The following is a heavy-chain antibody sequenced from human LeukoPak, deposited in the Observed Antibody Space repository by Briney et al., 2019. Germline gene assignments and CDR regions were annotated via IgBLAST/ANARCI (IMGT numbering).Heavy chain of an antibody. D-gene: IGHD4-23*01. CDR3: ARDYYGGNPEYYFDY. CDR1: GFTFSSYW. CDR2: IKQDGSEK. J-gene: IGHJ4*02. V-gene: IGHV3-7*01. Sequence: GGSLRLSCAASGFTFSSYWMSWVRQAPGKGLEWVANIKQDGSEKYYVDSVKGRFTISRDNAKNSLYLQMNSLRAEDTAVYYCARDYYGGNPEYYFDYWGQGTLVTVSS.